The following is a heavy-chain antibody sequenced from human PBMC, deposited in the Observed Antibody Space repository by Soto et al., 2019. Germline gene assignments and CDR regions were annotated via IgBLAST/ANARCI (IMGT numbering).Heavy chain of an antibody. CDR1: GYTFTSYA. Sequence: QVQLVQSGAEVKKPGASVKVSCKASGYTFTSYAMHWVRQATGQRLEWMGWINAGNGNTKYSQKFQGRVTITRDTSASTAYMELSSLRSEDTAVYYCANLGYCSSTSCPAGDYWGQGTLVTVSS. V-gene: IGHV1-3*01. J-gene: IGHJ4*02. CDR2: INAGNGNT. CDR3: ANLGYCSSTSCPAGDY. D-gene: IGHD2-2*01.